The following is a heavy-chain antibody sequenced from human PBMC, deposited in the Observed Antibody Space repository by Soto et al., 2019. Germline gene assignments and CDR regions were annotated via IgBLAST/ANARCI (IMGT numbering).Heavy chain of an antibody. CDR3: TTGSVEGA. D-gene: IGHD2-15*01. CDR2: IKRKIDGEAT. CDR1: GFSFSNAW. Sequence: EVQLVESGGGMVKPGGSLRLSCAASGFSFSNAWMNWVRQAPGKGLEWVGRIKRKIDGEATDYAGPVKGRFTVFRDDSKSALYLQMNSLKGDDTAVYYCTTGSVEGAWGQGTTVTVS. V-gene: IGHV3-15*07. J-gene: IGHJ6*02.